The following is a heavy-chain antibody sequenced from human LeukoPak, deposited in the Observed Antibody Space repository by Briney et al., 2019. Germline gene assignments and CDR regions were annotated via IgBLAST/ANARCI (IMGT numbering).Heavy chain of an antibody. D-gene: IGHD3-22*01. Sequence: GASVKVSCKASGYSFTGYYMHWVRQAPGQGLEWMGWINPNSGDTKYAQKFQGRVTMTRDTSISTAYMELTRLRSDDTAVYYCARVHYDSSGPFDYWGQGTLVTVSS. V-gene: IGHV1-2*02. CDR2: INPNSGDT. J-gene: IGHJ4*02. CDR3: ARVHYDSSGPFDY. CDR1: GYSFTGYY.